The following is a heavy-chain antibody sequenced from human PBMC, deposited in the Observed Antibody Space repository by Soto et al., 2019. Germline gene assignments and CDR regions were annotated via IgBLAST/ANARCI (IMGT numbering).Heavy chain of an antibody. V-gene: IGHV3-23*01. D-gene: IGHD1-1*01. CDR3: AKRMYNSGSDY. J-gene: IGHJ4*02. CDR1: GFTFNTYT. Sequence: VQLLESGGGLVQRGGSLRLSCAASGFTFNTYTMTWVRQPPGKGLEWVSAITGSGGSTYYADSVEGRFTISRDNSKNTLYLQMNRLRAEDTAVYYCAKRMYNSGSDYWGQGTLVTVSS. CDR2: ITGSGGST.